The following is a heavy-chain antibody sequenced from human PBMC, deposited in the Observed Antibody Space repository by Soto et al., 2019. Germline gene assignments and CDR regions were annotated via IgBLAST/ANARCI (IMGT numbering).Heavy chain of an antibody. CDR3: AITPMTTYYYYYGMDV. Sequence: ASVKVSCKASGYTFTSYGISWVRQAPGQGLEWMGWISAYNGNTNYAQKLQGRVTMTTDTSTSTAYMELRSLRSDDTAVYYCAITPMTTYYYYYGMDVWGQGTTVTVSS. CDR1: GYTFTSYG. V-gene: IGHV1-18*01. D-gene: IGHD4-17*01. CDR2: ISAYNGNT. J-gene: IGHJ6*02.